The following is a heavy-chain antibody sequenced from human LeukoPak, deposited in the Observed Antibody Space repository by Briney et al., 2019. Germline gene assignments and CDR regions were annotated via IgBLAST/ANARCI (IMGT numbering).Heavy chain of an antibody. CDR1: GFAFSGYG. V-gene: IGHV3-33*01. CDR3: ARDCRFGSTTCHDC. Sequence: GGSLRLSCAASGFAFSGYGMHWVRQAPGKGLEWVAVIWYDGNNKYYEDSVKGRLTISRDNSKNTLYLQMNSLRAEDTAVYYCARDCRFGSTTCHDCWGQGTLVTVSS. CDR2: IWYDGNNK. J-gene: IGHJ4*02. D-gene: IGHD2-2*01.